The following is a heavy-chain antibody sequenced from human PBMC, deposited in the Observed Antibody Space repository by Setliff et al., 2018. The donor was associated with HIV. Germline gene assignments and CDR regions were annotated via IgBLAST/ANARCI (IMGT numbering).Heavy chain of an antibody. CDR1: GFPFSDYY. D-gene: IGHD2-15*01. Sequence: SVKVSCQASGFPFSDYYMHWVRQAPGQGLEWMGWVRPYNADKNYAQKFQGRVTMTSDTSISTAYLELSGLTSDDTAIYYCARDRAYCSSGSCYRPLVYYFYYMDVWGTGTTVTVS. CDR2: VRPYNADK. V-gene: IGHV1-2*02. J-gene: IGHJ6*03. CDR3: ARDRAYCSSGSCYRPLVYYFYYMDV.